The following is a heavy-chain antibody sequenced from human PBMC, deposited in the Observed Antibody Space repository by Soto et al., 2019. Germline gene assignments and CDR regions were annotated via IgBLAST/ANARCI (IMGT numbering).Heavy chain of an antibody. V-gene: IGHV1-2*02. CDR2: INPNSGGT. Sequence: AAVKVSCKASGYTFTGYYMHWVRQAPGQGLEWMGWINPNSGGTNYAQKFQGRVTMTRDTSISTAYMELSRLRSDDTAVYYCAREFRAARLNYYYGMDVWGQGTTVTVSS. D-gene: IGHD6-6*01. CDR1: GYTFTGYY. J-gene: IGHJ6*02. CDR3: AREFRAARLNYYYGMDV.